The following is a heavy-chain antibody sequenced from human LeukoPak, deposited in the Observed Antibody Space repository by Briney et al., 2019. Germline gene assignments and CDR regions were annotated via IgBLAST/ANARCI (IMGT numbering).Heavy chain of an antibody. V-gene: IGHV3-21*01. CDR3: VRDSGSSYGYYFLH. J-gene: IGHJ1*01. Sequence: GGSLRLSCAASGFTFNSYSMYWVRQAPGKGLEWVSSISSSSSHMFYADSVKGRFSISRDNAKNSLYLQMNSVRAEDAAVYYCVRDSGSSYGYYFLHWGQGTLVTVSS. CDR1: GFTFNSYS. CDR2: ISSSSSHM. D-gene: IGHD1-26*01.